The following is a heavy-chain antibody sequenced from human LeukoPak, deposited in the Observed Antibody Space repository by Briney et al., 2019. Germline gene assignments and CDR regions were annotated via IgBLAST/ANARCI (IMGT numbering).Heavy chain of an antibody. Sequence: AGGSLRLSCTASGFTFSSYSMNWVRQAPGKGLEWVSGISPSGDITYYTDSVKGRFTISRDNAKNSLYLQMNSLRAEDTAVYYCARDAYSGSYPLDYWGQGTLVTVSS. CDR3: ARDAYSGSYPLDY. J-gene: IGHJ4*02. CDR2: ISPSGDIT. CDR1: GFTFSSYS. D-gene: IGHD1-26*01. V-gene: IGHV3-21*01.